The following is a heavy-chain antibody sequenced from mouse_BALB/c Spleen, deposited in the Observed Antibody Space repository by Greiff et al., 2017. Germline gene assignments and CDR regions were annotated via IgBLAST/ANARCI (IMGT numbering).Heavy chain of an antibody. J-gene: IGHJ4*01. V-gene: IGHV10-1*02. CDR2: IRSKSNNYAT. CDR3: GRTVAMDY. Sequence: EVKLMESGGGLVQPKGSLKLSCAASGFTFNTYAMNWVRQAPGKGLEWVARIRSKSNNYATYYADSVKDRFTISRDDSQSMLYLQMNNLKTEDPAKYFSGRTVAMDYWGQGNSVTVSS. CDR1: GFTFNTYA.